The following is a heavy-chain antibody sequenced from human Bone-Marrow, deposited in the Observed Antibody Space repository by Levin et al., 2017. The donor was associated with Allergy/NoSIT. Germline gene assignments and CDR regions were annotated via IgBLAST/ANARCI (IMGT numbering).Heavy chain of an antibody. CDR1: GFLFSDYY. D-gene: IGHD2-15*01. J-gene: IGHJ5*01. V-gene: IGHV3-11*06. Sequence: GESLKISCAASGFLFSDYYMSWIRQAPGKGLEWVSYISTSSPYTNYADSVKGRFTISRDNAKNSLYLQMNNLRAEDTAVYYCARDLAVGPGFDSWGQGTLVTVSS. CDR2: ISTSSPYT. CDR3: ARDLAVGPGFDS.